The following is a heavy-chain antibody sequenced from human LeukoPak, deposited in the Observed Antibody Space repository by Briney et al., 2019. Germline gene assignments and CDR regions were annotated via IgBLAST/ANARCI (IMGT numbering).Heavy chain of an antibody. V-gene: IGHV3-30*01. Sequence: GGSPRLSCAASGFIFSNFAMHWVRQAPGKGLEWVALISSDGSKTYHADSVKGRFSISRDNSKNTLYLQLNSLRAEDTSVYYCARDSTYWYDSGSSGPHYFDYWGQGTLVTVSS. CDR1: GFIFSNFA. J-gene: IGHJ4*02. CDR3: ARDSTYWYDSGSSGPHYFDY. CDR2: ISSDGSKT. D-gene: IGHD3-10*01.